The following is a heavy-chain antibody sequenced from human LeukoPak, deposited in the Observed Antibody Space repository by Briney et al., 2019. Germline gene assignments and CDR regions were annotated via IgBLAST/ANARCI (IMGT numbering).Heavy chain of an antibody. J-gene: IGHJ4*02. Sequence: ASVKVSCKASGYTFTSYYMHWVRQAPGQGLEWMGIINPSGGSTTYAQKFQGRVTMTRDTSTSTVYMELSSLRSEDTALYYCARDLNYYDSSGPLRYWGQGTLVTVSS. V-gene: IGHV1-46*01. CDR1: GYTFTSYY. CDR2: INPSGGST. CDR3: ARDLNYYDSSGPLRY. D-gene: IGHD3-22*01.